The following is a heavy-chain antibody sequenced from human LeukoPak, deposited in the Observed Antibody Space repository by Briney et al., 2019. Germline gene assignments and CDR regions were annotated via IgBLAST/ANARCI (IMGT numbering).Heavy chain of an antibody. CDR3: ASRYYYDSSGYHYYYYYGMDV. Sequence: ASVKVSCKASGGTFSSYAISWVRQAPGQGLEWMGGIIPIFGTANYAQKFQGRATITADESTSTAYMELSSLRSEDTAVYYCASRYYYDSSGYHYYYYYGMDVWGQGTTVTVSS. D-gene: IGHD3-22*01. CDR2: IIPIFGTA. V-gene: IGHV1-69*13. CDR1: GGTFSSYA. J-gene: IGHJ6*02.